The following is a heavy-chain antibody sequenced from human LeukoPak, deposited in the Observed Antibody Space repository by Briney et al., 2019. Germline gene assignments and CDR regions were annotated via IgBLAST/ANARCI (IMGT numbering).Heavy chain of an antibody. CDR3: ARVDYYGSGSYDY. Sequence: ASVKVSGKASGGTFCSYAISWVRQAPGQGLQWMGRIIPILGIANYAQKFQGRVTITADKSTSTAYMELSSLRSEDTAVYYCARVDYYGSGSYDYWGQGTLVTVSS. D-gene: IGHD3-10*01. CDR2: IIPILGIA. V-gene: IGHV1-69*04. J-gene: IGHJ4*02. CDR1: GGTFCSYA.